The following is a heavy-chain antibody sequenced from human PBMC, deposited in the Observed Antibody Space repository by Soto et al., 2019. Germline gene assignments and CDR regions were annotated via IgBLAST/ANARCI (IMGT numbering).Heavy chain of an antibody. V-gene: IGHV4-34*01. J-gene: IGHJ6*02. D-gene: IGHD2-15*01. CDR3: ARARRVVGMDV. Sequence: ETLSLTCAVYGGSFSGYYWSWLRQPPGKGLEWMGELTHSGSTNSNPSLKRRGTIAVDTSKNQCSRKRSSVTAADTAGYYCARARRVVGMDVCGQGDTGTVSS. CDR1: GGSFSGYY. CDR2: LTHSGST.